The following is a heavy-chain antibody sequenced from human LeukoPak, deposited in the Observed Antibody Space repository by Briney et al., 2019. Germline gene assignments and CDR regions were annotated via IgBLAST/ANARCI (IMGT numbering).Heavy chain of an antibody. CDR3: ARDFKGLLGIPEY. CDR1: GGSFSGYY. CDR2: INHSGST. D-gene: IGHD7-27*01. Sequence: SETLFLTCVVYGGSFSGYYWSWIRQPPGKGLEWIGEINHSGSTNYNPSLKSRVTISVDTSTNQFSLKLSSVTAADTAVYYCARDFKGLLGIPEYWGQGTLVIVSS. J-gene: IGHJ4*02. V-gene: IGHV4-34*01.